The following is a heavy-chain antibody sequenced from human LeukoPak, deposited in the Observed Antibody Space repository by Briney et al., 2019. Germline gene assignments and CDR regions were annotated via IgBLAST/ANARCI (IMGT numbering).Heavy chain of an antibody. Sequence: ASVNVSCTASGYTFTSYGISWVRQAPGQGLEWMGWISAYNGNTNYPQKLQGSVTMTTDTSTSTAYMELRSLRSDDTAVYYCARDHAPYYYDSSGYSGPFDIWGQGTMVTVSS. CDR1: GYTFTSYG. CDR2: ISAYNGNT. J-gene: IGHJ3*02. D-gene: IGHD3-22*01. CDR3: ARDHAPYYYDSSGYSGPFDI. V-gene: IGHV1-18*01.